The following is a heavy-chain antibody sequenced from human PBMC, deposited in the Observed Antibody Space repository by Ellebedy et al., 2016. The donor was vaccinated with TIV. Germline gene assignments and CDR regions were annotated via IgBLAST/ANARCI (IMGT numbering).Heavy chain of an antibody. V-gene: IGHV4-34*01. J-gene: IGHJ4*02. D-gene: IGHD3-16*01. Sequence: SETLSLTCAVYGGSFSGYYWSWIRQPPGKGLEWIGEINHSGSTNYNPSLKSRVTISVDTSKNQFSLKLSSVTAADTAVYYCARRGIRTHLVYWGQGTLVTVSS. CDR1: GGSFSGYY. CDR2: INHSGST. CDR3: ARRGIRTHLVY.